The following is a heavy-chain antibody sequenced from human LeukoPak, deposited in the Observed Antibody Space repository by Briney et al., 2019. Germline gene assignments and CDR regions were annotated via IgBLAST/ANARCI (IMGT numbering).Heavy chain of an antibody. V-gene: IGHV1-18*01. CDR3: ALIDDYYGSGSANSYYYYMDV. J-gene: IGHJ6*03. CDR2: ISAYNGNT. D-gene: IGHD3-10*01. Sequence: ASVKVSCKASGYTFTNYGINWLRQAPGQGLEWMGWISAYNGNTNYAQRLQGRVTMTRDTSTSTVYMELSSLRSEDTAVYYCALIDDYYGSGSANSYYYYMDVWGKGTTVTISS. CDR1: GYTFTNYG.